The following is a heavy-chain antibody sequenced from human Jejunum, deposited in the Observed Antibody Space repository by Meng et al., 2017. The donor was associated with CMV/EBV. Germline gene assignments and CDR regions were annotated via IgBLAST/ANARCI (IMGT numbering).Heavy chain of an antibody. CDR2: ISTTSTYI. J-gene: IGHJ4*02. CDR1: FSSYT. Sequence: FSSYTMNWVRQAPGKGLEWVSSISTTSTYIYYADSVKGRFTVSRDNAKNSLSLQMNSLRADDTAVYYCARITWGGYSGSYRGNLDYWGQGTLVTVSS. CDR3: ARITWGGYSGSYRGNLDY. D-gene: IGHD1-26*01. V-gene: IGHV3-21*01.